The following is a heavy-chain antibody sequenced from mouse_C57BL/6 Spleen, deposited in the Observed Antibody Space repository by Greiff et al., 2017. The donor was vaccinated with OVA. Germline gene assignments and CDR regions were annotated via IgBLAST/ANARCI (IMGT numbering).Heavy chain of an antibody. J-gene: IGHJ3*01. CDR3: AREWIYYGNYWFAY. V-gene: IGHV1-64*01. CDR1: GYTFTSYW. D-gene: IGHD2-1*01. CDR2: IHPNSGST. Sequence: QVQLQQPGAELVKPGASVKLSCKASGYTFTSYWMHWVKQRPGQGLEWIGMIHPNSGSTNYNEKLKSKATLTVDKSSSTAYMQLSSLTSEDSAVYYCAREWIYYGNYWFAYWGQGTLVTVSA.